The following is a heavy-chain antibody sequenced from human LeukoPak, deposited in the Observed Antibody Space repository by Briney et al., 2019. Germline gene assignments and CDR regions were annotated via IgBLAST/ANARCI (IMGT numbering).Heavy chain of an antibody. CDR3: AKDVGMATITGHYFDY. J-gene: IGHJ4*02. Sequence: PGRSLRLSGAASGFTFSSYGMHWVRQAPGKGLEWVAVISCGGSNKFYADSVKGRFTISRDNSKNPLYLQMKSLRAEDTAVYYCAKDVGMATITGHYFDYWGQGTLVTVSS. V-gene: IGHV3-30*18. CDR1: GFTFSSYG. D-gene: IGHD5-24*01. CDR2: ISCGGSNK.